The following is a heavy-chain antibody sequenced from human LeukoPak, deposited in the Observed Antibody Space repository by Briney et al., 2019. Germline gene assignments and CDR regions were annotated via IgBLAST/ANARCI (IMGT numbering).Heavy chain of an antibody. D-gene: IGHD6-13*01. V-gene: IGHV1-18*01. CDR1: GYTFTSYG. CDR2: ISAYNGNT. CDR3: ARVGVIAAGSTYYYYGMDV. J-gene: IGHJ6*02. Sequence: GASVKVSCKASGYTFTSYGIGWVRQAPGRGLEWMGWISAYNGNTNYAQKLQGRVTMTTDTSTSTAYMELRSLRSDDTAVYYCARVGVIAAGSTYYYYGMDVWGQGTTVTVSS.